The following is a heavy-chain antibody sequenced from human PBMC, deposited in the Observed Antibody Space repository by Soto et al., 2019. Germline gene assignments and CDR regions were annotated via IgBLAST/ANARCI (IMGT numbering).Heavy chain of an antibody. D-gene: IGHD3-10*01. CDR1: GFTFFTYT. CDR2: ISSSNRYI. Sequence: EVQLVESGGGLVKPGGSLRLSCAASGFTFFTYTVNWVRQAPGKGLEWVSSISSSNRYIYYADSVKGRFTISRDNAKNSLYLQMNSLRVEDTAVYHCARDLNYFGSGSTFDYWGQGTLVTVSS. CDR3: ARDLNYFGSGSTFDY. V-gene: IGHV3-21*01. J-gene: IGHJ4*02.